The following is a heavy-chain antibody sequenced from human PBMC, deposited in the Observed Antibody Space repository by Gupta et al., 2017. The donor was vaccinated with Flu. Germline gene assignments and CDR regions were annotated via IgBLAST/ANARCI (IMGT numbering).Heavy chain of an antibody. V-gene: IGHV4-31*03. D-gene: IGHD3-10*01. Sequence: QVQLQESGPGLVKPSQTLSLTCTVSGGSISSGGYYWNWIRQHPGKGLEWIGYIYHSGSAYYNPSLKSRVSISVDTSKNQFSLKLNSVTAADTAIYYCARDKAGNLKRGFGAQTGTWFDAWGQGTLVTVSS. CDR3: ARDKAGNLKRGFGAQTGTWFDA. CDR2: IYHSGSA. CDR1: GGSISSGGYY. J-gene: IGHJ5*02.